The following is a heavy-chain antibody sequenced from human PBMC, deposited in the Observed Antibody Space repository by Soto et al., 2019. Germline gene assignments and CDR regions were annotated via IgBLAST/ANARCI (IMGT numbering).Heavy chain of an antibody. CDR1: GFTFSSYA. J-gene: IGHJ6*02. CDR2: ISGSGGST. CDR3: AKEHRLAKTHYYYYYGMDV. V-gene: IGHV3-23*01. D-gene: IGHD6-19*01. Sequence: PGGSLRLSCAASGFTFSSYAMSWVRQAPGKGLEWVSAISGSGGSTYYADSVKGRFTISRDNSKNTLYLQMNSLRAEDTAVYYCAKEHRLAKTHYYYYYGMDVWGQGTTVTVSS.